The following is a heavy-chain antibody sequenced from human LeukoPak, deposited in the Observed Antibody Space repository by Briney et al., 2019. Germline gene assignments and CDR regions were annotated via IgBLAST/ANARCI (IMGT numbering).Heavy chain of an antibody. CDR1: GGSINAYY. CDR2: VYHSGST. D-gene: IGHD3-16*01. Sequence: PSETLSLTCTVSGGSINAYYWSWIRQPPGKGLEWIGYVYHSGSTNYNPSLKSRVTMSVDTSNSQFSLRLSSVTAADTAVYYCGAYRTLDDAFDIWGQGTLVTVSS. V-gene: IGHV4-59*01. CDR3: GAYRTLDDAFDI. J-gene: IGHJ3*02.